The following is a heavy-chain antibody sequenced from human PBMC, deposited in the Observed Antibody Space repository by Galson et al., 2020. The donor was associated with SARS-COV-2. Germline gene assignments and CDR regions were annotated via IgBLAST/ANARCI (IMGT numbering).Heavy chain of an antibody. CDR2: IRYDGNKI. J-gene: IGHJ4*02. V-gene: IGHV3-30*02. CDR1: GFTFSNFG. Sequence: GESLKISCAASGFTFSNFGMHWVRQAPGKGLEWVAFIRYDGNKIYYADSVKGRFTISRDNSKSTLYLQMNRLRTEDTAVYYCAKTPLYYDSSGQLYWGQGTLVTVSS. CDR3: AKTPLYYDSSGQLY. D-gene: IGHD3-22*01.